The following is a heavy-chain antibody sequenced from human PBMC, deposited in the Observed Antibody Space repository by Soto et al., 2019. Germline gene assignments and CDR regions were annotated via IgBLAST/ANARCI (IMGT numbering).Heavy chain of an antibody. D-gene: IGHD5-18*01. J-gene: IGHJ4*02. CDR1: GGSISSYY. V-gene: IGHV4-59*08. CDR2: IYYSGST. CDR3: ARLYVDTAMVFDY. Sequence: QVQLQESGPGLVKPSETLSLTCTVSGGSISSYYWSWIRQPPGKGLEWIGYIYYSGSTNYNPSLTSRVTISVDTSKNQFSLKLSSVTAADTAVYYCARLYVDTAMVFDYWGQGTLVTVSS.